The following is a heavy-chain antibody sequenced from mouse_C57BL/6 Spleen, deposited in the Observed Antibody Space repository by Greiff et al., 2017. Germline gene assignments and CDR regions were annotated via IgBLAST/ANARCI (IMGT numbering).Heavy chain of an antibody. D-gene: IGHD4-1*01. CDR1: GYTFTSYW. CDR2: IDPSDSYT. J-gene: IGHJ2*01. CDR3: ARVNWDNYFDY. V-gene: IGHV1-69*01. Sequence: VQLQQSGAELVMPGASVKLSCKASGYTFTSYWMHWVKQRPGQGLEWIGEIDPSDSYTNYNQKFKGKSTLTVDKSSSTAYMQLSSLTSEDSAVYYCARVNWDNYFDYWGQGTTLTVSS.